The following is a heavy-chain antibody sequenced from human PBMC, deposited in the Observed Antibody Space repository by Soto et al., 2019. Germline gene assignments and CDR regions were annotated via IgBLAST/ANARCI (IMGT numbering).Heavy chain of an antibody. D-gene: IGHD6-13*01. V-gene: IGHV4-31*03. CDR2: IYYSGST. CDR3: ARDQRSWYNWFDP. Sequence: QVQLQESGPGLVKPSQTLSLTCTVSGGSISSGGYYWSWIRHHPGTGLEWIGYIYYSGSTYYNPSLKSRVTISVDTSKNPFSLKLSSVTAADTAVYYCARDQRSWYNWFDPWGQGTLVTVSS. J-gene: IGHJ5*02. CDR1: GGSISSGGYY.